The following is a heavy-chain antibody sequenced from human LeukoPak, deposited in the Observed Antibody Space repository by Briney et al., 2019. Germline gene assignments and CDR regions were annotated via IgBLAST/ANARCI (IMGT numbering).Heavy chain of an antibody. CDR3: TRDFRTMRVGYDYSLFDY. D-gene: IGHD5-12*01. J-gene: IGHJ4*02. CDR1: GGTFSSYA. Sequence: GASVKVSCKASGGTFSSYAISWVRQAPGQGLEWMGGIIPIFGTANYAQKFQGRVTITADKSTSTAYMELSSLRSEDTAVYYCTRDFRTMRVGYDYSLFDYWGQGTLVTVSS. V-gene: IGHV1-69*06. CDR2: IIPIFGTA.